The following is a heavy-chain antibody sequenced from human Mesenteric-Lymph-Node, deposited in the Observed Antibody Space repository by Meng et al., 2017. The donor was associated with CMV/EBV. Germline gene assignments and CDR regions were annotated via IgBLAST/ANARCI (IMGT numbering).Heavy chain of an antibody. CDR3: ARVRVPAAIESAFDI. V-gene: IGHV1-2*02. CDR1: GYTFTAYY. D-gene: IGHD2-2*01. J-gene: IGHJ3*02. Sequence: ASVKVSCKASGYTFTAYYMHWVRQAPGQGLEWMGWINPNSAGTKYAQKLQGRVTMTRDMSTSTAFMELSSLRSDDTAVYYCARVRVPAAIESAFDIWGQGTMVTVSS. CDR2: INPNSAGT.